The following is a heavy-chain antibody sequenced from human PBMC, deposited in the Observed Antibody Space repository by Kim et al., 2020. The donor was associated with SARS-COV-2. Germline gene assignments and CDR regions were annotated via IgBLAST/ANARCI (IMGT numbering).Heavy chain of an antibody. D-gene: IGHD6-19*01. J-gene: IGHJ4*02. V-gene: IGHV4-4*07. Sequence: SETLSLTCAVSGDSIRNYYWSWLRQSAGKGLEWIGRIYTTGSTNYNPSLKSRVTMSVDTSNNHFSLTLYFVTAADTDAYFCARDSGYIDFWGQDTLVTVS. CDR1: GDSIRNYY. CDR2: IYTTGST. CDR3: ARDSGYIDF.